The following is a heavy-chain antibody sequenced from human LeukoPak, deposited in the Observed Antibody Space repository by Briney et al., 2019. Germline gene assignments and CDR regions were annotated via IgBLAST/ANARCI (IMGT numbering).Heavy chain of an antibody. CDR3: AKLVIRQQLAPSDY. CDR2: IRYDGSNK. J-gene: IGHJ4*02. CDR1: GFTFSSYG. V-gene: IGHV3-30*02. D-gene: IGHD6-13*01. Sequence: PGGSLRLSCAASGFTFSSYGMHWVRQAPGKGLEWVAFIRYDGSNKYYADSVKGRFTISRDNSKNTLYLQMNSLRAEDTAVYYCAKLVIRQQLAPSDYWGQGTLVTVSS.